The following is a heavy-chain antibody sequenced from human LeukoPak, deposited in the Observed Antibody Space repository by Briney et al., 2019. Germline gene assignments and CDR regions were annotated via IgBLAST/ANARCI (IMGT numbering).Heavy chain of an antibody. CDR1: GFTFSSYG. J-gene: IGHJ6*02. CDR2: IWYDGSNK. D-gene: IGHD3-22*01. Sequence: PGGSLRLSCAASGFTFSSYGMHWVRQAPGKGLECVAVIWYDGSNKYYADSVKGRFTISRDNSKNTLYLQMNSLRAEDTAVYYCARGGSYDSSGYYYYYYGMDVWGQGTTVTVSS. CDR3: ARGGSYDSSGYYYYYYGMDV. V-gene: IGHV3-33*01.